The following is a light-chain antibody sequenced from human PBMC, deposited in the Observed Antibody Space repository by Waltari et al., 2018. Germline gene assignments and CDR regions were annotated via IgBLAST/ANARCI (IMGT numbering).Light chain of an antibody. CDR3: SSYAGNYVA. Sequence: QSALTPPRSVSGSPGQSVTIPCTGTRSDVGGYNFVSWYQQHPGTAPKLIISDVTKRPAGVPDRFSGSKSGNTASLTISGLQAEDEADYYCSSYAGNYVAFGGGTKLTVL. J-gene: IGLJ2*01. CDR2: DVT. CDR1: RSDVGGYNF. V-gene: IGLV2-11*01.